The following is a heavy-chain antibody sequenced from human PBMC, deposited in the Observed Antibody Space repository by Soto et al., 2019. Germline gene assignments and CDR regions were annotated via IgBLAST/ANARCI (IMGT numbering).Heavy chain of an antibody. CDR1: GFTFNNVW. J-gene: IGHJ4*02. V-gene: IGHV3-15*01. Sequence: EVQLVESGGGLVNPGGSLRLSCAASGFTFNNVWMSWVRQVPGKGLEWVARIKSKRDGETTDYAEPVKGRFSISREDSKKTVYLQMSSLKSEDTAVYHCITGHPKGDYGDNWGQGTLVTVSS. CDR3: ITGHPKGDYGDN. CDR2: IKSKRDGETT.